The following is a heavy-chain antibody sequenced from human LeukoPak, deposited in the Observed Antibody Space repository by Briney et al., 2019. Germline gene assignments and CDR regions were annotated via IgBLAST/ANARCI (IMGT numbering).Heavy chain of an antibody. V-gene: IGHV3-48*03. Sequence: GGSLRLSCAASGFTFSSYEMNWVRQAPGKGLEWVSYISSSGSTIYHADSVKGRFTISRDNAKNSLYLQMNSLRAEDTAVYYCARSTPNPYYYYGMDVWGKGTTVTVSS. CDR3: ARSTPNPYYYYGMDV. J-gene: IGHJ6*04. CDR2: ISSSGSTI. CDR1: GFTFSSYE.